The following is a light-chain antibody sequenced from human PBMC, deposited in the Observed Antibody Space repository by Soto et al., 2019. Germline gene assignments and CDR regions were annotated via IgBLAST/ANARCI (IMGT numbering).Light chain of an antibody. J-gene: IGKJ1*01. Sequence: DIQMTQSPSSLSASVGDRVTITCRATQSVAKYVNWYQQKPGQAPNLLIYTSSNLQSGVPSRFTGSGFATDFTLTISSLQPEDFASYYCQQYNYFWAFGQGTRVEIK. CDR1: QSVAKY. CDR3: QQYNYFWA. V-gene: IGKV1-39*01. CDR2: TSS.